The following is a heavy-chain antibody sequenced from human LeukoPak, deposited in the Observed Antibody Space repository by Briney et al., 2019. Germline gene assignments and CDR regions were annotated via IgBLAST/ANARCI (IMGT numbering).Heavy chain of an antibody. Sequence: PGGSLRLSCAASGFTFSSYAMHWVRQAPGKGLEYVSAISSNGGSTYYANSVKGRFTISRDNSKNTLYLQMGSLRAEDMAVYYCARDSTGYSSGGYWGQGTLVTVSS. CDR1: GFTFSSYA. J-gene: IGHJ4*02. CDR3: ARDSTGYSSGGY. D-gene: IGHD6-19*01. CDR2: ISSNGGST. V-gene: IGHV3-64*01.